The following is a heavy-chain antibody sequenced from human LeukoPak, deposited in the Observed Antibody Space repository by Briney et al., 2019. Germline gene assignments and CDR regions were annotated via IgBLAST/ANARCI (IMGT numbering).Heavy chain of an antibody. D-gene: IGHD2-21*02. CDR2: ISYDGSNK. CDR1: GFTFSSYG. CDR3: AKDQYCGGDCYSNLVGILTHYYYYYYGMDV. Sequence: PGGSLRLSCAASGFTFSSYGMHWVRQAPGKGLEWVAVISYDGSNKYYADSVKGRFTISRDNSKNTLYLQMNSLRAEDTAVYYCAKDQYCGGDCYSNLVGILTHYYYYYYGMDVWGQGTTVTVSS. J-gene: IGHJ6*02. V-gene: IGHV3-30*18.